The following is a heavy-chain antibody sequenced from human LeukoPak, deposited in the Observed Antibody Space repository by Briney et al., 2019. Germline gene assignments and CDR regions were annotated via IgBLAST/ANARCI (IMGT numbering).Heavy chain of an antibody. CDR2: IYYSGST. D-gene: IGHD3-3*01. CDR3: AVGGGYYDFWSGYQSPFDY. V-gene: IGHV4-39*01. J-gene: IGHJ4*02. CDR1: GGSISSGDYY. Sequence: SETLSLTCTVSGGSISSGDYYWSWIRQPPGKGLEWIGSIYYSGSTYYNPSLKSRVTISVDTSKNQFSLKLSSVTAADTAVYYCAVGGGYYDFWSGYQSPFDYWGQGTLVTVSS.